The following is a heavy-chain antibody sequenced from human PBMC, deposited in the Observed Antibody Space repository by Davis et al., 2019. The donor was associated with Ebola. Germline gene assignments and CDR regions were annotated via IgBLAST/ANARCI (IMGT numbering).Heavy chain of an antibody. Sequence: GSLRLSCAVYGGSFSGYYWSWIRQPPGKGLEWIGEINHSGSTNCNPSLKSRVTISVDTSKNQFSLKLSSVTAADTAVYYCARGNWGYFRRAFDIWGQRTMVTVSS. CDR3: ARGNWGYFRRAFDI. CDR1: GGSFSGYY. V-gene: IGHV4-34*01. D-gene: IGHD7-27*01. J-gene: IGHJ3*02. CDR2: INHSGST.